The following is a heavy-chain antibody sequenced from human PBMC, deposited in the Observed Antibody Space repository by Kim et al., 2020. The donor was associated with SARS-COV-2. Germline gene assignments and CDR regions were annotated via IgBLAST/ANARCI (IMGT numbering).Heavy chain of an antibody. CDR2: INSEGRST. Sequence: INSEGRSTGYAYSVKGRVTIARDNAKNTLYLQMNSLRAEETAVYYCGGNYWGQGTLVTVSS. J-gene: IGHJ4*02. CDR3: GGNY. D-gene: IGHD6-13*01. V-gene: IGHV3-74*01.